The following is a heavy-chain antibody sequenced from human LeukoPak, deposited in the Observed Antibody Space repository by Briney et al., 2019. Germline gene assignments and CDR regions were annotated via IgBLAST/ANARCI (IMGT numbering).Heavy chain of an antibody. CDR2: ISWNSGSI. Sequence: PGRSLRLSCAAPGFTLDAYAMHWVRQAPGKGLEWVSGISWNSGSIGYADSVKGRFTISRDNAKNSLYLQMNSLRAEDTALYYCAKDMGERVALDYWGQGTLVTVSS. CDR1: GFTLDAYA. D-gene: IGHD5-12*01. CDR3: AKDMGERVALDY. V-gene: IGHV3-9*01. J-gene: IGHJ4*02.